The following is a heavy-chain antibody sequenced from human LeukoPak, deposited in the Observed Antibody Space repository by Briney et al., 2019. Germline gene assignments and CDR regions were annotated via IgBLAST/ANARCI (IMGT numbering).Heavy chain of an antibody. CDR3: AKANYYDSSGYY. CDR1: GFTFSSYA. CDR2: ISGSGGST. J-gene: IGHJ4*02. Sequence: GGSLRLSCAASGFTFSSYAMSWVRQAPGKGLEWVSSISGSGGSTYYANSVKGRFTVSRDNSKNTLYLQMNSLRAGDTAVYYCAKANYYDSSGYYWGQGTLVTVSS. V-gene: IGHV3-23*01. D-gene: IGHD3-22*01.